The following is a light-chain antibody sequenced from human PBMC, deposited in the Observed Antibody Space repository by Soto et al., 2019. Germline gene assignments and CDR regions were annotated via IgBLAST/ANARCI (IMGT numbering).Light chain of an antibody. Sequence: QSVLTQPPSVSAAPGQRVTISCTGSSSNIGAGHDVHWYRQLPGTAPKLLIYGNINRPSGVPDRFSGSQSGMSTSLAITGLQAEDEADYYCQSYDSSLSGWVFGGGTKLTVL. J-gene: IGLJ2*01. V-gene: IGLV1-40*01. CDR2: GNI. CDR3: QSYDSSLSGWV. CDR1: SSNIGAGHD.